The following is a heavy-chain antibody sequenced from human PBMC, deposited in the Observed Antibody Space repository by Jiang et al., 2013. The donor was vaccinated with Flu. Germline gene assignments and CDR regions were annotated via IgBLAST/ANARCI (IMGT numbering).Heavy chain of an antibody. J-gene: IGHJ6*04. V-gene: IGHV2-70*11. D-gene: IGHD5-24*01. CDR3: ARVHCRDGYKEANYYYGMDV. CDR2: IDWDDDK. Sequence: KPTQTLTLTCTFSGFSLSTSGMCVSWIRQPPGKALEWLARIDWDDDKYYSTSLKTRLTISKDTSKNQVVLTMTNMDPVDTATYYCARVHCRDGYKEANYYYGMDVWGKGTTVTVSS. CDR1: GFSLSTSGMC.